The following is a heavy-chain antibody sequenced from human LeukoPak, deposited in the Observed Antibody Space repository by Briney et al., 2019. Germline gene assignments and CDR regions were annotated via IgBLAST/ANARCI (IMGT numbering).Heavy chain of an antibody. V-gene: IGHV4-39*07. J-gene: IGHJ5*02. CDR2: IYYSGST. CDR3: ARQDSGWYFVDWFDP. CDR1: GGSISSSSYF. D-gene: IGHD6-19*01. Sequence: KPSETLSLTCTVSGGSISSSSYFWGWIRQPPGKGLEWIGSIYYSGSTYYNPSLKSRVTISVDTSKNQFSLKLNSVTAADTAVYYCARQDSGWYFVDWFDPWGQGTLVTVSS.